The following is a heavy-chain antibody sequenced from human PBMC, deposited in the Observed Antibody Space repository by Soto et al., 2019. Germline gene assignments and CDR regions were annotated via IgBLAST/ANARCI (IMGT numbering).Heavy chain of an antibody. CDR1: YGPFSGYY. J-gene: IGHJ6*02. D-gene: IGHD1-7*01. CDR2: INHSGST. CDR3: ARDKKELELRSDYYGMDV. Sequence: PSEHLSVTCSVYYGPFSGYYLIWILQPPLKGVEWIGEINHSGSTNYNPSLKSRVTISVDTSKNQFSLKLSSVTAADTAVYYCARDKKELELRSDYYGMDVWGQGTTVTVS. V-gene: IGHV4-34*01.